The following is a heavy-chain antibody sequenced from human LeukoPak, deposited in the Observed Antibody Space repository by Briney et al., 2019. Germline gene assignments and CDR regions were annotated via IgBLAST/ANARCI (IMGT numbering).Heavy chain of an antibody. V-gene: IGHV4-61*02. J-gene: IGHJ4*02. Sequence: SQTLSLTCTVSGGSISSGSYYWSWIRQPAGKGLEWIGRIYTGGSTNYNPSLKSRVTISVDTPKNQFSLKLSSVTAADTAVYYCARGNGYYFDYWGQGTLVTVSS. CDR1: GGSISSGSYY. CDR2: IYTGGST. CDR3: ARGNGYYFDY.